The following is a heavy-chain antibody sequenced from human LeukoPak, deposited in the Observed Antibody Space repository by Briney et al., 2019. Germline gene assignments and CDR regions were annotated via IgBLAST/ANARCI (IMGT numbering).Heavy chain of an antibody. D-gene: IGHD3-9*01. Sequence: PGGSLRLSCAASGFTFSSYGMSWVRQAPGKGLEWVSYISSSGSTIYYADSVKGRFTISRDNAKNSLYLQMNSLRAEDTAVYYCARTYFDWLLRPTFDYWGQGTLVTVSS. CDR1: GFTFSSYG. CDR3: ARTYFDWLLRPTFDY. CDR2: ISSSGSTI. V-gene: IGHV3-48*04. J-gene: IGHJ4*02.